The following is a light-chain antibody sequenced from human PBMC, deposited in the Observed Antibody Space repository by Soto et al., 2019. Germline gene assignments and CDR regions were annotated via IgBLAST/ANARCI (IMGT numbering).Light chain of an antibody. V-gene: IGLV2-11*01. J-gene: IGLJ1*01. Sequence: QSALTQPRSVSGSPGQSVTISCTGTSSDVGGYNYVSWYQHHPGKAPKLMIYDVTKRPSGVRDRFSASKSGNTASLTISGLQAEDEADYYCCSYAGSYTEVFGTGTKGTVL. CDR2: DVT. CDR1: SSDVGGYNY. CDR3: CSYAGSYTEV.